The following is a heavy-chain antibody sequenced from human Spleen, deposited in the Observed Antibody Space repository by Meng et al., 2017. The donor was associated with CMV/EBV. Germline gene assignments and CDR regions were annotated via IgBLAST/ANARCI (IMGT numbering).Heavy chain of an antibody. CDR2: INHSGST. J-gene: IGHJ3*02. CDR3: ARGVVKHDAFDI. CDR1: GGSFSSYF. Sequence: GSLRLSCAVYGGSFSSYFWSWIRQSPGKGLEWIGEINHSGSTNYNPSLKSRVTISVDTSKNQFSLKLSSVTAADTAVYYCARGVVKHDAFDIWGQGTRVTVSS. V-gene: IGHV4-34*01. D-gene: IGHD3-22*01.